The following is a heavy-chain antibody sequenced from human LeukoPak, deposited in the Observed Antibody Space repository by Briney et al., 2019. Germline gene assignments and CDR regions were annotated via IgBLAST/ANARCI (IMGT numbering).Heavy chain of an antibody. Sequence: ASVKVSCKASGYTFTRYDINWVRQATGQGLEWMGWMNPNSGNTGYAQKFQGRVTMTRNTSISTAYMELSSLRSEDTAVYYCVRSIGTTMIVDYWGQGTLVTVSS. CDR3: VRSIGTTMIVDY. V-gene: IGHV1-8*01. CDR2: MNPNSGNT. CDR1: GYTFTRYD. J-gene: IGHJ4*02. D-gene: IGHD3-22*01.